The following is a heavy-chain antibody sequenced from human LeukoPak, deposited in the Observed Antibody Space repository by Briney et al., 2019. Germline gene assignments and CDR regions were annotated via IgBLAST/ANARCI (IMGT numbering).Heavy chain of an antibody. Sequence: ASVKVSCKASGHTFPSYGISWVRQAPGQGLEWMGWVSGDNGNTNYAQKLQGRVTMTTDTSTSTAYMELRSLRSEDTAVYYCARDCDRSGYYCYWSKGTLVTVSS. D-gene: IGHD3-22*01. J-gene: IGHJ4*02. CDR1: GHTFPSYG. CDR2: VSGDNGNT. CDR3: ARDCDRSGYYCY. V-gene: IGHV1-18*01.